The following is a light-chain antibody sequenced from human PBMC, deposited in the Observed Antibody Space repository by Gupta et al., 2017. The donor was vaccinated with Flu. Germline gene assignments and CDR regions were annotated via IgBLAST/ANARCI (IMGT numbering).Light chain of an antibody. CDR3: QQRDSTPYT. J-gene: IGKJ3*01. V-gene: IGKV1-39*01. CDR2: AAS. Sequence: DIQMTQSPSSLSASVGDRVTITCLASQSISSYLNWYQQKPGKAPKLLIYAASSSQSGVPSRFSGSGSVTDFTLTISRLQLQDFATYYCQQRDSTPYTFGHGTKVDIK. CDR1: QSISSY.